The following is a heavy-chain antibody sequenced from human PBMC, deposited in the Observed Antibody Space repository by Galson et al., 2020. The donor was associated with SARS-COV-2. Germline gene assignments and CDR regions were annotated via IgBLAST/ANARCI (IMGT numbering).Heavy chain of an antibody. Sequence: GESLKISCAASGFTFSSYWMSWVRQAPGKGLEWVANIKQDGSEKYYVDSVKGRFTISRDNAKNSLYLQMNSLRAEDTAVYYCARVHPDYYGSGSYYESSEFDYWGQGTVVTVSS. J-gene: IGHJ4*02. D-gene: IGHD3-10*01. CDR2: IKQDGSEK. CDR1: GFTFSSYW. V-gene: IGHV3-7*01. CDR3: ARVHPDYYGSGSYYESSEFDY.